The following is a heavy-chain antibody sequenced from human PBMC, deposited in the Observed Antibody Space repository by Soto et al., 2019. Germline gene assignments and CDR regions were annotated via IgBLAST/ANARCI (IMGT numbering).Heavy chain of an antibody. CDR2: IYHAGSA. V-gene: IGHV4-39*01. CDR1: GGSISDDIYY. CDR3: ASRDFGKNGSPP. Sequence: QLPMQESGPGLVKPSETLSLTCTVSGGSISDDIYYWDWIRQPPGKGLEWIGTIYHAGSANQNPSPKVRFTFPFHPPKTQSPLRLRSVPPADPAVYYWASRDFGKNGSPPGGQGALVTVSS. D-gene: IGHD3-10*01. J-gene: IGHJ1*01.